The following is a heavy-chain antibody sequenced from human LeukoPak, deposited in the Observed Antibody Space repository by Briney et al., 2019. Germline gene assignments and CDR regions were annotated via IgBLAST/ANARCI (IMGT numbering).Heavy chain of an antibody. J-gene: IGHJ3*02. V-gene: IGHV1-2*02. CDR1: GYTFTSYG. CDR2: INPKSGGT. CDR3: ARDLGYSSGWAVGAFDI. D-gene: IGHD6-19*01. Sequence: ASVKVSCKASGYTFTSYGISWVRQAPGQGLEWMGWINPKSGGTKYAQKFQGRVTMTRDTSISTAYMELSRLRSDDTAVYYCARDLGYSSGWAVGAFDIWGQGTMVTVSS.